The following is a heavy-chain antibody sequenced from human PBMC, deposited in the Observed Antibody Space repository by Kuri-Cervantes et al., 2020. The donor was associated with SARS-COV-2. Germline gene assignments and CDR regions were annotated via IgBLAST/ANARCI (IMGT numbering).Heavy chain of an antibody. Sequence: GGSLRLSCKGCGYRFTSYWISWVRQMPGKGLEWMGRIDPSDSYTNYSPSFQGHVTISADKSISTAYLQRSSLKASDTAMYYCARQGWELFQWSNDFDYWGQGTLVTVSS. CDR2: IDPSDSYT. J-gene: IGHJ4*02. V-gene: IGHV5-10-1*01. CDR1: GYRFTSYW. D-gene: IGHD1-26*01. CDR3: ARQGWELFQWSNDFDY.